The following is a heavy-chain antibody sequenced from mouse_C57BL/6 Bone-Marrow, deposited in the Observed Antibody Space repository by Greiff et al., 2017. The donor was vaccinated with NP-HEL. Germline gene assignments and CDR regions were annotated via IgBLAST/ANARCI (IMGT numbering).Heavy chain of an antibody. V-gene: IGHV1-81*01. D-gene: IGHD1-1*01. Sequence: VKLQQSGAELARPGASVKLSCKASGYTFTSYGISWVKQRTGQGLEWIGEIYPRSGNTYYNEKFKGKATLTADKSSSTAYMELRSLTSEYSAVYFCAREGYYGSRDYWGQGTTLTVSS. CDR3: AREGYYGSRDY. CDR2: IYPRSGNT. J-gene: IGHJ2*01. CDR1: GYTFTSYG.